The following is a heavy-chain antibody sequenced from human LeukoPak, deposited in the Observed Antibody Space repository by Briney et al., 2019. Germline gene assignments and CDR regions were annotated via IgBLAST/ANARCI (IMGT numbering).Heavy chain of an antibody. CDR1: AYTFSAYF. CDR3: ARVHDYWSNALGY. V-gene: IGHV1-2*06. J-gene: IGHJ4*02. CDR2: INPNSGDT. Sequence: ASVKVSCKASAYTFSAYFVHWVRQAPGQGLEWMGRINPNSGDTSFAQKFQGRVTMTRDTSISTAYMELSRLRSDDTAVYYCARVHDYWSNALGYWGQGTLVTVSS. D-gene: IGHD3-16*01.